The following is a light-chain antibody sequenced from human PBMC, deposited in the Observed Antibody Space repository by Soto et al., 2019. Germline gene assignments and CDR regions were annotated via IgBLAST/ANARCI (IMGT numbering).Light chain of an antibody. CDR2: DAS. CDR1: QNVSSY. V-gene: IGKV3-11*01. J-gene: IGKJ4*01. CDR3: QQRSNWPPT. Sequence: EIVLTQSPATLSLSPGERATHSCRASQNVSSYLAWYQQKPGQAPRLLIYDASNRATGIPARFSGSGSGTDFTLTISSLEPEDFAVYYCQQRSNWPPTFGGGTKVDIK.